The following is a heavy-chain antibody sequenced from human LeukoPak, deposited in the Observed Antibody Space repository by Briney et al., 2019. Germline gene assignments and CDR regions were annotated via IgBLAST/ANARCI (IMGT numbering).Heavy chain of an antibody. CDR3: ARAYSGILRWFDP. D-gene: IGHD6-13*01. V-gene: IGHV4-38-2*02. CDR2: IYHSGST. CDR1: GYSISSGYY. Sequence: PSETLSLTCTVSGYSISSGYYWGWIRQPPGKGLEWIGSIYHSGSTYYNPSLKTQVTISVDKSKNQFSLKLSSVTAADTAVYYCARAYSGILRWFDPWGQGTLVTVSS. J-gene: IGHJ5*02.